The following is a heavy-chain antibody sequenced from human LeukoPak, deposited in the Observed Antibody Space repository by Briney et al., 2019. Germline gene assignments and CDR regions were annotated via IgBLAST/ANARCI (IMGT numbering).Heavy chain of an antibody. D-gene: IGHD3-16*01. CDR3: ARALITFGAAVAKGFDC. CDR1: GASISTYY. Sequence: SETLSLTCTVSGASISTYYWSWVRQPPGKGLEWIGYIYYSGNTDYNPSLESRVTMSLDTSKNQFSLNLNSVTAADTAVYYCARALITFGAAVAKGFDCWGQGTLVTVSS. V-gene: IGHV4-59*01. J-gene: IGHJ4*02. CDR2: IYYSGNT.